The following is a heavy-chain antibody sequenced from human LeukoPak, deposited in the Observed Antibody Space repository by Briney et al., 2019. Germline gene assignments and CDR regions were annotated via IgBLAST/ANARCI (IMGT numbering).Heavy chain of an antibody. V-gene: IGHV3-23*01. D-gene: IGHD6-13*01. CDR2: ISGSGGST. Sequence: GGSLRLSCAASGFVFSSYSLSWIRQAPGKGLEWVSAISGSGGSTYYADSVKGRFTISRDNSKNTLYLQMNSLRAEDTAVYYCAKERNSMSSSWYDYWGQGTLVTVSS. CDR1: GFVFSSYS. J-gene: IGHJ4*02. CDR3: AKERNSMSSSWYDY.